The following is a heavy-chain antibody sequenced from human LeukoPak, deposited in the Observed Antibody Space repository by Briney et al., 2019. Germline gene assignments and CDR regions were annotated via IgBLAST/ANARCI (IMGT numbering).Heavy chain of an antibody. Sequence: ASVKVSCKASGGTFSSYAISWVRQAPGQGLEWVGIINPSGGSTSYAQKFQGRVTMTRDMSTSTVYMELSSLRSEDTAVYYCARGTAGITIFGVVIPRVNWFDPWGQGTLVTVSS. J-gene: IGHJ5*02. CDR3: ARGTAGITIFGVVIPRVNWFDP. D-gene: IGHD3-3*01. V-gene: IGHV1-46*01. CDR2: INPSGGST. CDR1: GGTFSSYA.